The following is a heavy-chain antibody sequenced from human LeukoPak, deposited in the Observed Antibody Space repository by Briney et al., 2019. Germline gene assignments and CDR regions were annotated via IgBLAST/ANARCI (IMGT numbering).Heavy chain of an antibody. CDR2: IYYSGST. J-gene: IGHJ3*02. CDR3: ARGQGKTAFDI. V-gene: IGHV4-59*01. D-gene: IGHD3-10*01. Sequence: PSETLSLTCTVSGGSLSSYYWSWIRQPPGKGLEWIGYIYYSGSTNYNPSLKSRVTISVDTSKNQFSLKLSSVTAADTAVYYCARGQGKTAFDIWGQGTMVTVSS. CDR1: GGSLSSYY.